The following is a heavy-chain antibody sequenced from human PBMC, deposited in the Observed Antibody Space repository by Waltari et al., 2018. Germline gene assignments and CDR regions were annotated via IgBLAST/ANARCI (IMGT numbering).Heavy chain of an antibody. CDR2: INHSGST. CDR1: GGSFSGYS. D-gene: IGHD2-8*01. J-gene: IGHJ3*02. CDR3: ARGRTWSMADDAFDI. Sequence: QVQLQQGGAGLLKPSEPLSLTCAVYGGSFSGYSWSWIAPPPGKGLEWIGEINHSGSTNYNPSLKSRVTRSVDTSKNQFSLKLSSVTAADTAVYYCARGRTWSMADDAFDIWGQGTMVTVSS. V-gene: IGHV4-34*01.